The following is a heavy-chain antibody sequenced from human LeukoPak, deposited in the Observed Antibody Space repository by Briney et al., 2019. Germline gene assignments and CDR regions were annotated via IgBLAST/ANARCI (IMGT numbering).Heavy chain of an antibody. J-gene: IGHJ6*02. CDR3: ASNLRTDYYYGMDV. D-gene: IGHD1-14*01. CDR1: GFTFSSYS. V-gene: IGHV3-21*04. Sequence: PGGSLRLSCAASGFTFSSYSMNWVRQAPGKGLEWVSSISSSSSYIYYADSVKGRFTISRDNSKNTLYLQMNSLRAEDTAVYYCASNLRTDYYYGMDVWGQGTTVTVSS. CDR2: ISSSSSYI.